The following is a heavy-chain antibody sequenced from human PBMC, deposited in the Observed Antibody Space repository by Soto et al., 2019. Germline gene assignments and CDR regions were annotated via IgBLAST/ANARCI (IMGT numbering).Heavy chain of an antibody. CDR1: GGTFSSYA. D-gene: IGHD3-16*01. Sequence: SVKVSCKASGGTFSSYAISWVRQAPGQGLEWMGGIIPIFGTANYAQKFQGRVTITADESTSTVYMELSSLRSEDTAVYYCARDRHAVMGAFDIWGQGTMVTVSS. J-gene: IGHJ3*02. CDR2: IIPIFGTA. CDR3: ARDRHAVMGAFDI. V-gene: IGHV1-69*13.